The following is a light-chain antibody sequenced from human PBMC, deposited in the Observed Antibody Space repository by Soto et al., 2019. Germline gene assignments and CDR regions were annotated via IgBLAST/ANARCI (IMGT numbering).Light chain of an antibody. CDR3: QQSYSTLST. CDR1: QSISSY. CDR2: AAS. J-gene: IGKJ5*01. V-gene: IGKV1-39*01. Sequence: DIQMTQSPCSLSASVGDGVTITCRASQSISSYLKWYQQKPGKAHKLLINAASSMQSGVPSRFSGSGSGTAFTITISSLQPEDFATYYCQQSYSTLSTFGQGTRLENK.